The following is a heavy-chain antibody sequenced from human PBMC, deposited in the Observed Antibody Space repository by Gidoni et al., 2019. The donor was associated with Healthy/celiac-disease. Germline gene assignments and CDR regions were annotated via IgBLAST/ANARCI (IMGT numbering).Heavy chain of an antibody. CDR3: AKDLWELPPPYGMDV. CDR1: GFTFSSYA. V-gene: IGHV3-23*01. CDR2: TSGSGGNT. Sequence: EVQLLESGGCLVQPGGSLRLSCAASGFTFSSYAMSWVRQAPGKGLEWVSATSGSGGNTYYADYVKGRFTIARDKSKNTLYLQMNSLRAEDTAVYDCAKDLWELPPPYGMDVWGQGTTVTVSS. J-gene: IGHJ6*02. D-gene: IGHD1-26*01.